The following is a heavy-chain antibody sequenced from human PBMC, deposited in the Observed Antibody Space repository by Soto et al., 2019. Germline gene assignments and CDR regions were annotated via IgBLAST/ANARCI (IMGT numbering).Heavy chain of an antibody. J-gene: IGHJ6*02. CDR2: IDPSDSYT. D-gene: IGHD4-17*01. CDR3: ARLRSYGDYSYYYYGMDV. V-gene: IGHV5-10-1*01. CDR1: GYSFTSYW. Sequence: PGESLKISCKGSGYSFTSYWISWVRQMPGKGLEWMGRIDPSDSYTNYSPSFQGHVTISADKSISTAYLQWSSLKASDTAMYYCARLRSYGDYSYYYYGMDVWGQGTTVTVPS.